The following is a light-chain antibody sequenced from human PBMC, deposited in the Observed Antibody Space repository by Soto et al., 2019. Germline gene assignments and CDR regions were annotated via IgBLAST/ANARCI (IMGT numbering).Light chain of an antibody. CDR3: GSYTGSIYV. CDR2: DVS. CDR1: SGDVGGYKF. J-gene: IGLJ1*01. Sequence: QSVLTQPASVSGSPGQSITIYCTGTSGDVGGYKFVSWYQQHPGKAPKLMIYDVSNRPSGVSSRFSGSKSGNTASLTISGLQAEDEADYFCGSYTGSIYVFGNGTQLTVL. V-gene: IGLV2-14*03.